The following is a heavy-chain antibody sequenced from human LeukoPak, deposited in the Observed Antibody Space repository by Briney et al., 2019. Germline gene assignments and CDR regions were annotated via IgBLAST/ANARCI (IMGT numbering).Heavy chain of an antibody. Sequence: GRSLRLSCTASGFSFSRYSMNWVPQAPGKGLGWVSSISSGSGHIFYADSVRGRFTISRDNAKDSLYLQMNMLRAGDAAVYYCARGGTGATRDDTFDIWGQGAMVTVSS. D-gene: IGHD1-7*01. CDR3: ARGGTGATRDDTFDI. J-gene: IGHJ3*02. V-gene: IGHV3-21*06. CDR1: GFSFSRYS. CDR2: ISSGSGHI.